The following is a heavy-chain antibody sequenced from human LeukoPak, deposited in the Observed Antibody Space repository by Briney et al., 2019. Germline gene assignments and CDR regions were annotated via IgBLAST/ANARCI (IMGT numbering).Heavy chain of an antibody. CDR3: AKGQRSSGYYRTPAVDY. CDR2: IYYSGST. V-gene: IGHV4-59*01. J-gene: IGHJ4*02. D-gene: IGHD3-22*01. CDR1: GGSISSYY. Sequence: SETLSLTCTVSGGSISSYYWSWIRQPPGKGLEWIGYIYYSGSTNYNPSLKSRVTISVDTSKNQFSLKLSSVTAADTAVYYCAKGQRSSGYYRTPAVDYWGQGTLVTVSS.